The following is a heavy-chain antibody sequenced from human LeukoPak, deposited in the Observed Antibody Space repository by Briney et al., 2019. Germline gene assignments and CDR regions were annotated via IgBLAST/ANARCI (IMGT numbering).Heavy chain of an antibody. CDR2: IYGGADT. J-gene: IGHJ6*02. CDR3: ARVDFRGGYYDILTGYYPNHGMDV. D-gene: IGHD3-9*01. CDR1: GLTVSSNH. Sequence: GGSLRLSCAASGLTVSSNHMSWVRQAPGKGLGWISVIYGGADTYYADSVKGRFTISRDNSKNTLYLHLNSLRAEDTAVYYCARVDFRGGYYDILTGYYPNHGMDVWGQGTTVTVSS. V-gene: IGHV3-53*01.